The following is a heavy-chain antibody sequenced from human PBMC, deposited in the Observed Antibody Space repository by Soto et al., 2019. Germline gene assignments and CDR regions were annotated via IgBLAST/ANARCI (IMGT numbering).Heavy chain of an antibody. V-gene: IGHV4-30-4*01. CDR2: IYYSGST. CDR1: GGSISSGDYY. Sequence: SETLSLTCTVSGGSISSGDYYWSWIRQPPGKGLEWIGYIYYSGSTYYNPSLKSRVTISVDTSKNQFSLKLSSVTAADTAVYYCARDLCSGGSCYSRYYYSMDVWGQGTTVTVSS. D-gene: IGHD2-15*01. J-gene: IGHJ6*02. CDR3: ARDLCSGGSCYSRYYYSMDV.